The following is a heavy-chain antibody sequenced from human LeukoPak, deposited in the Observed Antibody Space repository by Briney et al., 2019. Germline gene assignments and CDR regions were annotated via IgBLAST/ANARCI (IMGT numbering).Heavy chain of an antibody. CDR1: GFSFSTYW. CDR2: IKPDGSEK. CDR3: ARNAFDF. J-gene: IGHJ3*01. Sequence: PGGSLRLSCAASGFSFSTYWMSWVRQAPRKGLEWVANIKPDGSEKSYVDSVKGRFTISRDNAKNSLYLQMNSLRADDTAVYYCARNAFDFWGQGTMVTVSS. V-gene: IGHV3-7*03.